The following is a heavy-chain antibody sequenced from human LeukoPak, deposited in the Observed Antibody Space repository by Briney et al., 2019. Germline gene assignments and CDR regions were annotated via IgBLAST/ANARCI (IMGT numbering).Heavy chain of an antibody. CDR3: ARGPNRYYYDSSLPYYFDY. J-gene: IGHJ4*02. D-gene: IGHD3-22*01. CDR1: GGSISGYY. CDR2: IYHSGST. V-gene: IGHV4-30-2*01. Sequence: RPSETLSLTCTVSGGSISGYYWSWIRQPPGKGLEWIGYIYHSGSTYYNPSLKSRVTISVDRSKNQFSLKLSSVTAADTAVYYCARGPNRYYYDSSLPYYFDYWGQGTLVTVSS.